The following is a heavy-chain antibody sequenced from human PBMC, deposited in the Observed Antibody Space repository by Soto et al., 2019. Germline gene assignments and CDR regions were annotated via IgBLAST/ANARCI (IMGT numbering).Heavy chain of an antibody. Sequence: SETLSLTCTVSGGSISSSSYYWGWIRQPPGKGLEWIGSIYYSGSTYYNPSLKSRVTISVDTSKNQFSLKLSSVTAADTAVYYCARHPAEVVTPILTGYYIYRRRPIYFDYWGQGTPVTVSS. D-gene: IGHD3-9*01. CDR3: ARHPAEVVTPILTGYYIYRRRPIYFDY. V-gene: IGHV4-39*01. J-gene: IGHJ4*02. CDR2: IYYSGST. CDR1: GGSISSSSYY.